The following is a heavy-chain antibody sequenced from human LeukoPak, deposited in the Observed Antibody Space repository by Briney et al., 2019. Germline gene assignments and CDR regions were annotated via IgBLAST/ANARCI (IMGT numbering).Heavy chain of an antibody. CDR1: GYTFTSYD. CDR3: ARGKLELSYYYYYYMDV. CDR2: MNPNSGNT. V-gene: IGHV1-8*01. J-gene: IGHJ6*03. D-gene: IGHD1-7*01. Sequence: ASVKVSCKASGYTFTSYDINWVRQATGQGLEWMGWMNPNSGNTGYAQKFQGRVTMTRSTSISTAYMELSSLRSEDTAVYYCARGKLELSYYYYYYMDVWGKGTTVTVSS.